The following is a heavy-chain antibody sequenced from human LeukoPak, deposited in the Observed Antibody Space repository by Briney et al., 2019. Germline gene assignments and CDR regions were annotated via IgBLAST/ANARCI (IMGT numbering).Heavy chain of an antibody. J-gene: IGHJ4*02. D-gene: IGHD2-2*01. V-gene: IGHV3-33*06. CDR2: IWYDGSNK. Sequence: PGGSLRLSCAASGFTFGSYGMHWVRQAPGKGLEWVAVIWYDGSNKYYADSVKGRFTISRDNSKNTLYLQMNSLRAEDTAVYYCAKAYCSSTSCYLLDYWGQGTLVTVSS. CDR3: AKAYCSSTSCYLLDY. CDR1: GFTFGSYG.